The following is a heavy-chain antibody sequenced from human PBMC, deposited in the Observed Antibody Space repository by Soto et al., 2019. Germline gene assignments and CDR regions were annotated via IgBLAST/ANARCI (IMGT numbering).Heavy chain of an antibody. CDR1: GFTFTDYW. D-gene: IGHD4-4*01. CDR3: ARETYRGFYFDY. CDR2: INSDGSRT. V-gene: IGHV3-74*01. J-gene: IGHJ4*02. Sequence: GSLRLSCAASGFTFTDYWTHWVRQAPGKGLVWVSRINSDGSRTSYADSVTGRFTISRDNAKNTLYLQMNSLRVEDTALYYCARETYRGFYFDYWGQGTLVTVSS.